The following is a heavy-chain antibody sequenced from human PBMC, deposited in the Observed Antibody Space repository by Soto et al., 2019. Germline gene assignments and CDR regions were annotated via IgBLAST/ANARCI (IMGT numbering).Heavy chain of an antibody. Sequence: QVQLVQSGAEVKKPGASVKVSCKASGYTFTGSYMHWVRQAPGQGLEWMGWINPNRGGTNYAQKFQGRVPMTRDTSISTAYMELSRLRSDDTDVYYCARVIASAVFDYWGQGTLVTVSS. CDR2: INPNRGGT. J-gene: IGHJ4*02. V-gene: IGHV1-2*02. D-gene: IGHD6-13*01. CDR3: ARVIASAVFDY. CDR1: GYTFTGSY.